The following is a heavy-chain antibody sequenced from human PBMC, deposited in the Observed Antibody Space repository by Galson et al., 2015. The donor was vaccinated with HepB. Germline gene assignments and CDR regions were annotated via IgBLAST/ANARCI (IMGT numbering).Heavy chain of an antibody. CDR3: AKEMSSGWAFDY. CDR1: GFTFNSYA. D-gene: IGHD6-19*01. Sequence: SLRLSCAASGFTFNSYAITWVRQAPGEGLEWVSGISGSGDTTYYADSVKGRFSISRDNSKNTLYLQMSSLRAEDTAVYYCAKEMSSGWAFDYWGQGALVTVSS. CDR2: ISGSGDTT. V-gene: IGHV3-23*01. J-gene: IGHJ4*02.